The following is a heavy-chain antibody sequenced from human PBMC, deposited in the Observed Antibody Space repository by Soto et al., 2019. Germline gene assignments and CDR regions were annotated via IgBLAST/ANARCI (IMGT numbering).Heavy chain of an antibody. CDR3: ARRAIAAAGTYFDY. V-gene: IGHV5-51*01. Sequence: GEPMKNCCKGSGDSFTSYGSGWVRQMPGKGLEWMGIIYPGDSDTRYSPSFQGQVTISADKSISTAYLQWSSLKASDTAMYYCARRAIAAAGTYFDYWGQGTLVTAPQ. CDR1: GDSFTSYG. J-gene: IGHJ4*02. D-gene: IGHD6-13*01. CDR2: IYPGDSDT.